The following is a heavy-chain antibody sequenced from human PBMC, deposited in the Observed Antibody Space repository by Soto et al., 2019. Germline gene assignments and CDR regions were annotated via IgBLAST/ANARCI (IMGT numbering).Heavy chain of an antibody. CDR2: INHSGST. J-gene: IGHJ4*02. CDR3: ANIWGSYRTIDY. D-gene: IGHD3-16*02. V-gene: IGHV4-34*01. CDR1: GGSFSGYY. Sequence: TAETLSLTCAVYGGSFSGYYWSWIRQPPGKGLEWIGEINHSGSTNYNPSLKSRVTISVDTSKNQFSLKLSSVTAADTAVYYCANIWGSYRTIDYWGQGTLVTVSS.